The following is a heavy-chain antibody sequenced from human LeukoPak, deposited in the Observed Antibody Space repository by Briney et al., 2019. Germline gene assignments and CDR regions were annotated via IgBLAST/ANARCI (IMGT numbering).Heavy chain of an antibody. D-gene: IGHD3-10*01. CDR2: ISSSGSTI. CDR1: GFTFSSYS. V-gene: IGHV3-48*04. CDR3: ARVGRGSYYQNYFDY. J-gene: IGHJ4*02. Sequence: GGSLRLSCAASGFTFSSYSMNWIRQAPGKGLEWVSYISSSGSTIYYADSVKGRFTISRDNAKNSLYLQMNSLRAEDTAVYYCARVGRGSYYQNYFDYWGQGTLVTVSS.